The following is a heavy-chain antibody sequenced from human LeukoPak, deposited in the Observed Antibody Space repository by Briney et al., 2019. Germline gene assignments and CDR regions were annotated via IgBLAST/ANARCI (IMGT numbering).Heavy chain of an antibody. J-gene: IGHJ4*02. D-gene: IGHD1-26*01. CDR2: INPNSGDT. CDR3: ARVGWEIPIDY. V-gene: IGHV1-2*02. CDR1: VYTFIRYY. Sequence: ASVTVSFKAFVYTFIRYYMHWVRQAPGQGLAWMGWINPNSGDTKYAQKFQGRVTMTRDTSINTVYMELSRLRSDDTAVFYCARVGWEIPIDYWGQGTLVTVSS.